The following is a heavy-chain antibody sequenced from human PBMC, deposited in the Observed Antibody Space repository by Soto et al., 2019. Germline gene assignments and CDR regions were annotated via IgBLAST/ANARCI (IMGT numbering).Heavy chain of an antibody. V-gene: IGHV3-23*01. CDR2: ISGSGGST. Sequence: GGSLRLSCAASGFTFSNYAMSWVRQAPGKGLEWVSVISGSGGSTYYADSVKGRFTISRDNSRNTLYLQMNSLRVEDKAIDYCAKDDESGLGYCSGGSCSNYFYYMDVWGKGTTVTVSS. CDR3: AKDDESGLGYCSGGSCSNYFYYMDV. CDR1: GFTFSNYA. D-gene: IGHD2-15*01. J-gene: IGHJ6*03.